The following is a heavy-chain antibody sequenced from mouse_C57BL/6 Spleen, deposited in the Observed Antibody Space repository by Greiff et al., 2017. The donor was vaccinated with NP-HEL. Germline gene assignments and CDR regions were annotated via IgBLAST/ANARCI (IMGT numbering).Heavy chain of an antibody. V-gene: IGHV1-15*01. CDR2: IDPETGGT. CDR3: TRVGDY. CDR1: GYTFTDYE. J-gene: IGHJ4*01. Sequence: QVQLKQSGAELVRPGASVTLSCKASGYTFTDYEMHWVKQTPVHGLEWIGAIDPETGGTAYNQKFKGKAILTADKSSSTAYMELRSLTSEDSAVYYCTRVGDYWGQGTSVTVSS.